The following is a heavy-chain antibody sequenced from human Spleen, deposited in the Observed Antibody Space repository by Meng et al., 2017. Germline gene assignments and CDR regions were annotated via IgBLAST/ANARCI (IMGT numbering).Heavy chain of an antibody. Sequence: VQLQPWGAGLLQPWETLSLTCAVYGGSFSGYYWSWIRQPPGKGLEWIGEINHSGSTNYNPSLESRATISVDTSQNNLSLKLSSVTAADSAVYYCARGPTTMAHDFDYWGQGTLVTAPQ. CDR3: ARGPTTMAHDFDY. CDR2: INHSGST. J-gene: IGHJ4*02. D-gene: IGHD4-11*01. CDR1: GGSFSGYY. V-gene: IGHV4-34*01.